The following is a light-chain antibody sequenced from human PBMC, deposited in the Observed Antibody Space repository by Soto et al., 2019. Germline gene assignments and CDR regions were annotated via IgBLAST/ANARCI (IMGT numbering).Light chain of an antibody. V-gene: IGKV3-20*01. Sequence: EIVMTQSPGTLSLSPGERSTLSCRASQSVSNNYLAWYQQKPGQAPRLLIYGASSRATGIPDRFSGSGSGTDFTLTISRLEPEDFAVYYCQQYGSSPHFGGGTKVDIK. CDR3: QQYGSSPH. CDR1: QSVSNNY. CDR2: GAS. J-gene: IGKJ4*01.